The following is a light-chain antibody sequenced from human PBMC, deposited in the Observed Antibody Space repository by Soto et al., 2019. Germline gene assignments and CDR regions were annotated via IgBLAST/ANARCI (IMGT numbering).Light chain of an antibody. J-gene: IGKJ3*01. CDR2: AAS. CDR3: QQSYSTPH. Sequence: DIQMTQSPSSLSASVGDRVTITGRASQSVSSYLNWYQQKPGKAPKLLIYAASSLQSGVPSRFSGSGSGTDFTLTISSLQPEDFATYYCQQSYSTPHFGPGTKVDIK. V-gene: IGKV1-39*01. CDR1: QSVSSY.